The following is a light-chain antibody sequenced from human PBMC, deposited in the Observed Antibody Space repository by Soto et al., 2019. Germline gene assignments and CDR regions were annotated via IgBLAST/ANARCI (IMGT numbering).Light chain of an antibody. CDR2: LNSDGSH. Sequence: QLVLTQSPSASASLGASVKLTCTLSSGHSNYALAWHQQQSEKVPRYLMKLNSDGSHSKGDGIPDRFSGSSSGAERYLTISSLQSEDEADYYCQTWGSGIVVFGGGTKVTVL. CDR3: QTWGSGIVV. CDR1: SGHSNYA. J-gene: IGLJ2*01. V-gene: IGLV4-69*01.